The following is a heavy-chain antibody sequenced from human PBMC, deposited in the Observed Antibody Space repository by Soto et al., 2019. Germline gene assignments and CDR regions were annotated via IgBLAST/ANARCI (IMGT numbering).Heavy chain of an antibody. V-gene: IGHV3-23*01. CDR2: IGDDGSRT. D-gene: IGHD3-16*01. CDR3: VKGGWLDF. Sequence: PGGSLRLSCAASGFTFNTFEMSWVRQAPGRGLEWVSFIGDDGSRTYYADAVKGRFTISRDNSKYTLYLQMNSLTVEDTAVYACVKGGWLDFWGQGTLVTVSS. J-gene: IGHJ5*01. CDR1: GFTFNTFE.